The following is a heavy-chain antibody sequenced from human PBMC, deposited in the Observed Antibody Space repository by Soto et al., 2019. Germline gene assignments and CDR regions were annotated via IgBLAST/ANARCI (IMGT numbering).Heavy chain of an antibody. D-gene: IGHD1-26*01. CDR1: GGSISSYY. Sequence: LQTLPLTCTVFGGSISSYYGSWIRQPAGKGLEWIGRIYTSGSTNYNPSLKSRVTMSVDTSKNQFSLKLSSGTAADTAVYYGARGNVGWFDPWGQGTLVTVSS. CDR2: IYTSGST. J-gene: IGHJ5*02. CDR3: ARGNVGWFDP. V-gene: IGHV4-4*07.